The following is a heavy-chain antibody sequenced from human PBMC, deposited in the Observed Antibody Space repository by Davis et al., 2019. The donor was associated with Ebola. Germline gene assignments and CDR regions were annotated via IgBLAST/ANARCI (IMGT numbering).Heavy chain of an antibody. J-gene: IGHJ4*02. CDR3: ARLISTYSSTWWDY. Sequence: MPSETLSLTCTVSGGSISSYYWSWIRQPPGKGLEWIGYIYYSGGTYYKPSLKSRVTISVDTSKNQFSLKLSSVAAADTALYYCARLISTYSSTWWDYWGQGTLVTVSS. V-gene: IGHV4-59*04. D-gene: IGHD6-13*01. CDR1: GGSISSYY. CDR2: IYYSGGT.